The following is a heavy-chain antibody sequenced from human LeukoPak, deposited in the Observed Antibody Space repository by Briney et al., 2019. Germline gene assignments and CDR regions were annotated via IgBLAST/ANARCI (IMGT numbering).Heavy chain of an antibody. CDR2: IYYSGST. D-gene: IGHD4-17*01. CDR1: GGSISSYY. V-gene: IGHV4-59*01. Sequence: SETLSLTCTVSGGSISSYYWSWIRQPPGKGLEWIGYIYYSGSTNYNPSLKSRVTISVDTSKSQFSLKLSSVTAADTAVYYCARDHGEGFDYWGQGTLVTVSS. J-gene: IGHJ4*02. CDR3: ARDHGEGFDY.